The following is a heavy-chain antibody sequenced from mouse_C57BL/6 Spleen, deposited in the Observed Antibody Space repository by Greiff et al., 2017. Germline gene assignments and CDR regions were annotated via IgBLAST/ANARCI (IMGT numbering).Heavy chain of an antibody. CDR2: ILPGSGSN. D-gene: IGHD1-1*01. CDR1: GYTFTGYW. V-gene: IGHV1-9*01. CDR3: ARDYYYGSSPYYFDY. J-gene: IGHJ2*01. Sequence: VQLQQSGAELMKPGASVKLSCKATGYTFTGYWLEWVKQRPGHGLEWIGAILPGSGSNTYNEKFKGKATFTADTSSNKADMQLSILTTEDSAIYYCARDYYYGSSPYYFDYWGQGTTLTVSS.